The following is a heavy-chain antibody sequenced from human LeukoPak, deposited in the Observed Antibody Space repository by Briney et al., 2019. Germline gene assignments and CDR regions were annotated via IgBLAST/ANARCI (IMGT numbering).Heavy chain of an antibody. Sequence: GGSLRLSCAASGFTFSSYSMNWVRQAPGKGLEWVSSISSGSSYIYYADAVKGLFTISRDTAKNSLQLQRNSLSAEHTAVYYCARNPRYRVGYYHHYIDVWGKGTTVTVSS. CDR3: ARNPRYRVGYYHHYIDV. D-gene: IGHD1-1*01. V-gene: IGHV3-21*01. J-gene: IGHJ6*03. CDR2: ISSGSSYI. CDR1: GFTFSSYS.